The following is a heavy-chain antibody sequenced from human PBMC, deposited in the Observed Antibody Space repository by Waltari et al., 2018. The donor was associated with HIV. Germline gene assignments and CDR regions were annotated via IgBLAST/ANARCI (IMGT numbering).Heavy chain of an antibody. J-gene: IGHJ5*02. Sequence: QVQLVHSGAEVTKPGASVKVSCKPSGYPFTYYYIPWVRQAPGQGLEWMGRINPNSGGTNLAQKFQGRVTMTRDTSISTAFMELSRLTSDDTAVYYCARALTGYNDVWYRFDPWGQGTLVTVSS. D-gene: IGHD6-19*01. CDR2: INPNSGGT. CDR1: GYPFTYYY. CDR3: ARALTGYNDVWYRFDP. V-gene: IGHV1-2*06.